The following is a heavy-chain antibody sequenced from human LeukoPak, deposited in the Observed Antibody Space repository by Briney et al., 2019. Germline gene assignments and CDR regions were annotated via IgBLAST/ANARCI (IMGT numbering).Heavy chain of an antibody. D-gene: IGHD6-19*01. V-gene: IGHV4-34*01. CDR2: INHSGST. CDR3: ARMTSNSIRGIAVAGFDY. J-gene: IGHJ4*02. Sequence: PSETLSLTCAVYGGSFSGYYWSWIRQPPGKGLEWIGEINHSGSTNYNPSLKSRVTISVDTSKNQFSLKLSSVTAADTVVYYCARMTSNSIRGIAVAGFDYWGQGTLVTVSS. CDR1: GGSFSGYY.